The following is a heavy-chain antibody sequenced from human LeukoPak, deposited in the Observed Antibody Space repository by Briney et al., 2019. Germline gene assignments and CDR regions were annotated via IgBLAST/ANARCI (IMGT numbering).Heavy chain of an antibody. CDR3: ARGSFFSTARWFDP. V-gene: IGHV3-33*08. Sequence: GGSLRLSCAASGFTFSSYAMNWVRQAPGKGLEWVAVISVDGSDKYYAGSVKGRFTISRDNSNNTLYLQMNSLRVEDTAMYYCARGSFFSTARWFDPWGQGTLVTVPS. D-gene: IGHD3/OR15-3a*01. CDR1: GFTFSSYA. J-gene: IGHJ5*02. CDR2: ISVDGSDK.